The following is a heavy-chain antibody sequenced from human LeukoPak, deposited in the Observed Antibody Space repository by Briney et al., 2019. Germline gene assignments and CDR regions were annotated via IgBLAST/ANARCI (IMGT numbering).Heavy chain of an antibody. CDR1: GFKFDDYG. CDR3: ARDQRSSGYHQFDY. J-gene: IGHJ4*02. Sequence: GGSLRLSCTASGFKFDDYGMTWVRQAPGKGLEWVSDINWNGDSRGYAHSVRGRFTIYRDNSKNSLYLQMNSLRAEDTAVYYCARDQRSSGYHQFDYWGQGTLVTVSS. V-gene: IGHV3-20*04. D-gene: IGHD3-22*01. CDR2: INWNGDSR.